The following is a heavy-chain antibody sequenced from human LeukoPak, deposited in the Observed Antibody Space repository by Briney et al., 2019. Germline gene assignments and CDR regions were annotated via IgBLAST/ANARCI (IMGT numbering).Heavy chain of an antibody. V-gene: IGHV3-30*02. CDR3: ARGYYDILTGYPTSLYY. J-gene: IGHJ4*02. Sequence: PGGSLRLSCAGSGFSFSSYGMHWVRQAPGKGLEWMAFIRSDGSNKYYADSVKGRFTISRDNAKNSLYLQMNSLRAEDTAVYYCARGYYDILTGYPTSLYYWGQGTLVTVSS. CDR2: IRSDGSNK. D-gene: IGHD3-9*01. CDR1: GFSFSSYG.